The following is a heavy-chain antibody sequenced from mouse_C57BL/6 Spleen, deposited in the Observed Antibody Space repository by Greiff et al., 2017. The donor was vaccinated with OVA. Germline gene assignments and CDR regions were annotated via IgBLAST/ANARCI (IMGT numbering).Heavy chain of an antibody. CDR1: GFTFSNYD. V-gene: IGHV5-6*01. CDR2: IGPGGGYT. D-gene: IGHD3-3*01. J-gene: IGHJ3*01. Sequence: VQLVESVAELVRPGASVKLSCTASGFTFSNYDMPWVKQRPEQGLEWVARIGPGGGYTYYADTLKGRFTIARDKARNTLYLQMSSLKSEDTAMYYCTRGGWEAWFAYWGQGTRVTVSA. CDR3: TRGGWEAWFAY.